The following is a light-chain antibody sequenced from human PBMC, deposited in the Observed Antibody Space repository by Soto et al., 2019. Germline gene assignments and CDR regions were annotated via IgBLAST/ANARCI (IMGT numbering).Light chain of an antibody. CDR1: QSISSG. J-gene: IGKJ1*01. V-gene: IGKV3-15*01. CDR2: DAS. CDR3: HQYKNWPPWT. Sequence: EVVLTQSPGTLSVSPGERATFSCRASQSISSGLAWYQRKPGQAPRLLIYDASTRATGIPARFSGSGSGTEFTLTISSLQSEDVAVYYCHQYKNWPPWTFGQGTKVELK.